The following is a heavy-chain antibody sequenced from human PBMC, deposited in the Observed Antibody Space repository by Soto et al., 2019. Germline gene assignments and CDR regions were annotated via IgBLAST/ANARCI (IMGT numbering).Heavy chain of an antibody. D-gene: IGHD6-19*01. Sequence: GGSLRLSCAASGFTFSGYAMSWVRQAPGRGLEWVSSITNGGGGRTYYADSVRGRFPISRDNSKNTLYLQMNSLRAEDTAVYYCAKEWGGFSSGWIIDFWGQGTLVTVSS. V-gene: IGHV3-23*01. CDR1: GFTFSGYA. J-gene: IGHJ4*02. CDR2: ITNGGGGRT. CDR3: AKEWGGFSSGWIIDF.